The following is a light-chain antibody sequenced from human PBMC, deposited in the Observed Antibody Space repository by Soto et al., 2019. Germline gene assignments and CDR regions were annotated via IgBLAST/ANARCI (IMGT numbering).Light chain of an antibody. J-gene: IGKJ1*01. V-gene: IGKV3-20*01. CDR3: QQYGGSSWT. CDR2: GAS. Sequence: EIVLTQSPGTLSLSPGERATLSCRASQSVSSSYLAWYQQKPGQAPRLLIYGASSRATGIPDRFSGSGSGTDFTLTISRLEPEDFAVYYCQQYGGSSWTFGQGTKWIS. CDR1: QSVSSSY.